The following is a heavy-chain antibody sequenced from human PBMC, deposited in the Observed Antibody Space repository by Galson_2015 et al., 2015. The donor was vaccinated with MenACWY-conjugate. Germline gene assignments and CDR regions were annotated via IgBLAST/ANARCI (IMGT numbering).Heavy chain of an antibody. CDR2: ISSSSTI. CDR1: GFTFSSYS. J-gene: IGHJ3*02. V-gene: IGHV3-48*04. Sequence: SLRLSCAASGFTFSSYSMNWVRQAPGKGLEWVSYISSSSTIYYADSVKGRFTISRDNAKNSLYLQMNSLRAEDTAVYYCARGSRFDAFDIWGQGTMVTVSS. CDR3: ARGSRFDAFDI.